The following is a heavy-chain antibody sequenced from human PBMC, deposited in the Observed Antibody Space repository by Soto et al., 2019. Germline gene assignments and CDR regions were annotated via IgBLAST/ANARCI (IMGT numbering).Heavy chain of an antibody. V-gene: IGHV3-30*03. Sequence: QVQLVESGGGVVQPGRSLRLSCAASGFTFSSYGMHWVRQAPGKGLEWVAVISYDGSNKYYADSVKGRFTISRDNSKNPLYLQMTSLRAEDTAVSYCAAEVDTAMVPDDYWGQGTLVTVSS. CDR1: GFTFSSYG. J-gene: IGHJ4*02. CDR3: AAEVDTAMVPDDY. CDR2: ISYDGSNK. D-gene: IGHD5-18*01.